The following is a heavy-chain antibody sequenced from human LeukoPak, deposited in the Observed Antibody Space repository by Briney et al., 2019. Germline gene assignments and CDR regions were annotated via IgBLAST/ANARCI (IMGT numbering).Heavy chain of an antibody. CDR1: GFTFDIYG. V-gene: IGHV3-48*04. Sequence: PGGSLRLSCAASGFTFDIYGMNWIRQAPGKGLEWVSHISSGSGPKYNADSVRGRFTISRDNAKKSLYLQMNSLRGEDTAVYYCARGDDGAYWGQGTLVTVSS. CDR3: ARGDDGAY. CDR2: ISSGSGPK. J-gene: IGHJ4*02. D-gene: IGHD3-16*01.